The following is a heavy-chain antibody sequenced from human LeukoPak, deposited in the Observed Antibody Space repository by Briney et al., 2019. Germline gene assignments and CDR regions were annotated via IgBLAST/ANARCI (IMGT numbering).Heavy chain of an antibody. D-gene: IGHD2-21*01. V-gene: IGHV1-18*01. CDR1: ASTFTCNG. Sequence: GASVTLTFKSSASTFTCNGNSWHRQAPGQGHEWMGWISAYNGNTNYAQKLQGRVTTTTDTSTSTAYMELRSLRSDDTAVYYCARVIVAESDYWGQGTLVTVSS. J-gene: IGHJ4*02. CDR2: ISAYNGNT. CDR3: ARVIVAESDY.